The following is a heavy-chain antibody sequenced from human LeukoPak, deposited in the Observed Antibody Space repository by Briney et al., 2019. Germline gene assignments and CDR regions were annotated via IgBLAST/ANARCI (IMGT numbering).Heavy chain of an antibody. J-gene: IGHJ6*02. CDR3: ATTYSGPYYYYYGMDV. V-gene: IGHV3-11*01. Sequence: PGGSLRLSCAASGFTFSDYYMSWIRQAPGKGLEWVSYISSSGSTIYYADSVKGRFTISRDSAKNSLYLQMNSLRAEDTAVYYCATTYSGPYYYYYGMDVWGQGTTVTVSS. D-gene: IGHD4-23*01. CDR1: GFTFSDYY. CDR2: ISSSGSTI.